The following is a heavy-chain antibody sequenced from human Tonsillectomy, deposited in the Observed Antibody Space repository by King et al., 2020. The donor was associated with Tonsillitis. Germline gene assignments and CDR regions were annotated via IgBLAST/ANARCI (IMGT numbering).Heavy chain of an antibody. V-gene: IGHV3-30*18. Sequence: QVQLVESGGGVVQPGRSLRLSCAASGFTFSTYGIHWVRQAPGKGLEWVAVISSDGSYKFYAVSVMGRFTISRDNPKNTLYLQMNNLRPEDTAVYYCAKDLTTDPGEMDVWGRGTTVTVSS. CDR3: AKDLTTDPGEMDV. J-gene: IGHJ6*04. CDR1: GFTFSTYG. D-gene: IGHD4-11*01. CDR2: ISSDGSYK.